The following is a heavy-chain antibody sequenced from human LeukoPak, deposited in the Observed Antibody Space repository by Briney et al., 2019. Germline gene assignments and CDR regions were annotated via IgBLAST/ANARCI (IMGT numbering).Heavy chain of an antibody. CDR3: ARSDY. CDR2: ISWNSGNI. Sequence: HPGGSLRLSCAASGFTFDDYAMHWVRQAPGKGLEWVSGISWNSGNIGYADSVKGRFTISRDNAKNSLYLQMNSLRAEDTAVYYCARSDYWGQGTLVTVSS. CDR1: GFTFDDYA. J-gene: IGHJ4*02. D-gene: IGHD5-24*01. V-gene: IGHV3-9*01.